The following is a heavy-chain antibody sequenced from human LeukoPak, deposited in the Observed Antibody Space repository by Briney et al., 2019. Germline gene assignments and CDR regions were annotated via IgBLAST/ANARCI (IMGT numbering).Heavy chain of an antibody. CDR2: IIPIFGTT. CDR1: GGTFSNYA. CDR3: ARDLYGSGSYYRGVSDY. V-gene: IGHV1-69*01. J-gene: IGHJ4*02. Sequence: GSSVKVSCKASGGTFSNYAISWVRQAPGQGLEWMGGIIPIFGTTNYAQKFQGRVTITADESTNTVYMELTSLRSEDTAVYYCARDLYGSGSYYRGVSDYWGQGTLVTVSS. D-gene: IGHD3-10*01.